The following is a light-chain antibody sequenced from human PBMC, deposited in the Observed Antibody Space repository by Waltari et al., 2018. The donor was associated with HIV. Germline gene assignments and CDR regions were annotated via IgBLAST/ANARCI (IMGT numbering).Light chain of an antibody. CDR3: AAWDDRLSGRL. Sequence: QSLLAQPRSVSGTPGQRVNISCSGSNSNVRTNYVYWYQQVPGVAPKLLIYRNNQRPSGVPDRFSGSKFGTSASLAISGLRTEDEGDYYCAAWDDRLSGRLFGGGTKVTVL. CDR2: RNN. J-gene: IGLJ2*01. CDR1: NSNVRTNY. V-gene: IGLV1-47*01.